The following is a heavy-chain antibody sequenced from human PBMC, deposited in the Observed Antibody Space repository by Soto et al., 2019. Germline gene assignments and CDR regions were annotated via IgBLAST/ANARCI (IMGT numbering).Heavy chain of an antibody. CDR3: ARIYDSSGYYALHFDY. CDR2: IYYSGST. D-gene: IGHD3-22*01. CDR1: GGSISSGGYY. J-gene: IGHJ4*02. V-gene: IGHV4-31*03. Sequence: QVQLQESGPGLVKPSQTLSLTCTVSGGSISSGGYYWSWIRQHPGKGLEWIGYIYYSGSTYYNPSLESRVTISVDTSKNQFSLKLSSVTAADTAVYYCARIYDSSGYYALHFDYWGQGTLVTVSS.